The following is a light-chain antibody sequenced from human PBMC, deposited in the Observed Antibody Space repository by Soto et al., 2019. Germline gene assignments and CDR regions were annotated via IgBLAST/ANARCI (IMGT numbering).Light chain of an antibody. CDR3: QQYGSSPWT. V-gene: IGKV3-20*01. J-gene: IGKJ1*01. CDR1: QSVSSSY. Sequence: EIVLTQSPGTLSLSPGERATLSCRASQSVSSSYLAWYRQKPGQAPRLLIYGASSRATGIPDRFSGSGSGTDFTLTISRLEPEDLAVYYCQQYGSSPWTFGQGTKVDIK. CDR2: GAS.